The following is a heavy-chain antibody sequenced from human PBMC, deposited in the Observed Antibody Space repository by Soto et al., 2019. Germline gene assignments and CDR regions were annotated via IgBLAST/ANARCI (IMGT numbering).Heavy chain of an antibody. CDR3: ARGPAVAATLIYYYYGMDV. V-gene: IGHV4-34*01. J-gene: IGHJ6*02. CDR2: INHSGST. Sequence: SETLSLTCAVYGGSFSGYYWSWIRQPPGKGLEWIGEINHSGSTNYNPSLKSRVTISVDTPKNQFSLKLSSVTAADTAVYYRARGPAVAATLIYYYYGMDVWGQGTTVTVSS. CDR1: GGSFSGYY. D-gene: IGHD2-15*01.